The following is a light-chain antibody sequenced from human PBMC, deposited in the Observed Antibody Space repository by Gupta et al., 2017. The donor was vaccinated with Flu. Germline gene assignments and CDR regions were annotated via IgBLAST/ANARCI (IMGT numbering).Light chain of an antibody. CDR1: HSVFSDASDKNY. V-gene: IGKV4-1*01. J-gene: IGKJ4*01. CDR3: QKSDELPLT. CDR2: LAS. Sequence: SPGDGPNTDCKSRHSVFSDASDKNYLSSYQQKPGQPPKVLIDLASTRESGIPDRFSGGGSGTDFTLTINSLQADDVAVYDCQKSDELPLTFGGGTKVEIK.